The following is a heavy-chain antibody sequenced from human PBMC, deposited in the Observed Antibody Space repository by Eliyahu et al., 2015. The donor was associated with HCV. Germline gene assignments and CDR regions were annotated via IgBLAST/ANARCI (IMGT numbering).Heavy chain of an antibody. CDR3: VTSSFDY. CDR1: GXTFSDYA. CDR2: XSSNGGST. V-gene: IGHV3-64D*08. Sequence: EVQLVESGGGLVQPGGSLRLSCSASGXTFSDYAIHWVRQAPGKGLEYVSAXSSNGGSTYYADSVKGRFTIXRDNSKNTLFLQMSGLRAEDTAVYYCVTSSFDYWGQGTLVTVSS. J-gene: IGHJ4*02. D-gene: IGHD3-16*02.